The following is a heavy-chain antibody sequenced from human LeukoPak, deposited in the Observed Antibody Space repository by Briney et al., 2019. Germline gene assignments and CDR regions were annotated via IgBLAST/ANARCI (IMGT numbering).Heavy chain of an antibody. V-gene: IGHV4-34*01. Sequence: SETLSLTCAVYGGSFSGYYWSWIRQPPGKGLEWIGEINHSGSTNYNPSLKSRVTISVDTSKNQFSLKLSSVTAADTAVYYCARVFYGDYEGYYFDYWGQGTLVTVSS. J-gene: IGHJ4*02. CDR2: INHSGST. D-gene: IGHD4-17*01. CDR1: GGSFSGYY. CDR3: ARVFYGDYEGYYFDY.